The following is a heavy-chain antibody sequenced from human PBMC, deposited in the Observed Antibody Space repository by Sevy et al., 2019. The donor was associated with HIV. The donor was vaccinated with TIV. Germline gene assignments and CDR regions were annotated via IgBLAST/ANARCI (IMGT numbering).Heavy chain of an antibody. CDR1: TFSVTDNY. CDR3: ARDRYYDGSGYYYYYYGLDV. V-gene: IGHV3-66*01. J-gene: IGHJ6*02. Sequence: GGSLRLSCAASTFSVTDNYMSWVRQAPGKGLEWVSTIYSGGSTFYADSVKGRFTISRDNSKNTLSLQMNSLRAEDTAVYYCARDRYYDGSGYYYYYYGLDVWGQGTTVTVSS. D-gene: IGHD3-22*01. CDR2: IYSGGST.